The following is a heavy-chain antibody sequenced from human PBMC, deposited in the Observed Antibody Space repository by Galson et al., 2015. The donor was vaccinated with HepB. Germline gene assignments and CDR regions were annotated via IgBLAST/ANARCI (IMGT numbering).Heavy chain of an antibody. V-gene: IGHV1-8*01. CDR3: ARRVPSAVYYYYYYMDV. J-gene: IGHJ6*03. CDR1: GYTFISYD. D-gene: IGHD2-2*01. CDR2: MDPNSGDT. Sequence: SVKVSCKASGYTFISYDIHWVRQATGQGLEWTSWMDPNSGDTGYAQKFQGRVTLTRNTSISTAYMELSSLRSEDTAVYYCARRVPSAVYYYYYYMDVWGKGTTVTVSS.